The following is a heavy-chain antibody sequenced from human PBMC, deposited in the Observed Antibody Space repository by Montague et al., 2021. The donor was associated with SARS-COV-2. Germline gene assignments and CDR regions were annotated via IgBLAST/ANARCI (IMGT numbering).Heavy chain of an antibody. J-gene: IGHJ4*02. CDR3: ARQRKATVVPVLFFDY. Sequence: SETLSLTCTVFGGSISSYYWSWIRQPPGKGLEWIGYIYYSGSTNYNPSLKSRVTISVDTSKNQFSLKLSSVTAADTAVYYCARQRKATVVPVLFFDYWGQGTLVTVSS. CDR1: GGSISSYY. V-gene: IGHV4-59*08. D-gene: IGHD4-23*01. CDR2: IYYSGST.